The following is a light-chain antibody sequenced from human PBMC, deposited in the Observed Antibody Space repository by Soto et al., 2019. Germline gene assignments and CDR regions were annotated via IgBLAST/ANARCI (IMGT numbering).Light chain of an antibody. CDR2: DIS. Sequence: EIVLTQSPGTLSLSPGERATLSCRASQSVSSTYLAWYQQKPGQPPRLVISDISDRATGIPARFSGSGSGTEFTLTISSLQSEDFAVYYCQQYNNWPITFGQGTRLEIK. V-gene: IGKV3-15*01. CDR3: QQYNNWPIT. CDR1: QSVSSTY. J-gene: IGKJ5*01.